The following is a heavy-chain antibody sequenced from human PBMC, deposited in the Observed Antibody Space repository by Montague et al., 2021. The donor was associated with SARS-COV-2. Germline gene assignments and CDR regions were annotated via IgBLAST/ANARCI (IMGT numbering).Heavy chain of an antibody. CDR2: INHGGST. D-gene: IGHD3-10*01. V-gene: IGHV4-34*01. J-gene: IGHJ6*03. Sequence: SETLSLTCAVHGTSFSGYYWNWIRQPPRKGLEWIGEINHGGSTKYSPSHKSRLTISADTSKNQFSLKLTSVAAADTAVYYCARLRDGVVPSPILGVGPYYSYYYMDVWGRGTTVTVSS. CDR3: ARLRDGVVPSPILGVGPYYSYYYMDV. CDR1: GTSFSGYY.